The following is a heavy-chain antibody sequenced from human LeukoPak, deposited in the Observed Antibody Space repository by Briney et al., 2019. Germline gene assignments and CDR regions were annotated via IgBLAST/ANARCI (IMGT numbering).Heavy chain of an antibody. D-gene: IGHD3-10*01. J-gene: IGHJ4*02. CDR2: IYTSGST. V-gene: IGHV4-61*02. CDR1: GGSISSGSYY. CDR3: ARGQSSMVRGVILPTE. Sequence: SETLSLTCTVSGGSISSGSYYWSWIRQPAGKGLEWIGRIYTSGSTNYNPSLKSRVTISVDTSKNQFSLKLSSVTAADTAVYYCARGQSSMVRGVILPTEWGQGTLVTVSS.